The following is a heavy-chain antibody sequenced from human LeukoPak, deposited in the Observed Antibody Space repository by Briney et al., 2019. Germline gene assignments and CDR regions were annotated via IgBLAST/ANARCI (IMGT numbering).Heavy chain of an antibody. J-gene: IGHJ3*02. CDR2: INPDSGDT. D-gene: IGHD3-10*01. CDR1: EYTFSVYH. Sequence: GASVKVSCKASEYTFSVYHIHWVRQAPGQGLEWMAWINPDSGDTNYAQKFQGRVTMTRDTSISTAYMELSRLRSDDTAVYYCASRGALLWFGELLGTTEDAFDIWGQGTMVTVSS. V-gene: IGHV1-2*02. CDR3: ASRGALLWFGELLGTTEDAFDI.